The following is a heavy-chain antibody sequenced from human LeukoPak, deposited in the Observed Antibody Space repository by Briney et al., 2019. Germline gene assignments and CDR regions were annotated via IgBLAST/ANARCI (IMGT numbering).Heavy chain of an antibody. D-gene: IGHD6-13*01. Sequence: SETLSLTCAVDGGSFSDYYWSWIRQPPGKGLEWIGEINHSGSTNYNPSLKSRVTISVDTSKNQFSLKLSSVTAADTALYYCARAGGYSSSWSFDYWGQGTLVTVSS. J-gene: IGHJ4*02. V-gene: IGHV4-34*01. CDR3: ARAGGYSSSWSFDY. CDR2: INHSGST. CDR1: GGSFSDYY.